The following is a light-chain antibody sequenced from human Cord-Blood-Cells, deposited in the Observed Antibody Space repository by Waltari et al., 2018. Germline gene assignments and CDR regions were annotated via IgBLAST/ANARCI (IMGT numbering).Light chain of an antibody. CDR2: GAS. CDR1: KSVSISY. CDR3: QQYGSSPPET. J-gene: IGKJ1*01. V-gene: IGKV3-20*01. Sequence: EIVLTQSPGTLSLSPGERATLSCRASKSVSISYLAWSQPKPGQAPRLLIYGASSRATGIPDRFSGSGSGTDFTLTISRLEPEDFAVYYCQQYGSSPPETFGQGTKVEIK.